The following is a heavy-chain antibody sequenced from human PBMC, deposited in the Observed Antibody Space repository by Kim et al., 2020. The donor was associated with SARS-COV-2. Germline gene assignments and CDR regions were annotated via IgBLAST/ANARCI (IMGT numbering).Heavy chain of an antibody. V-gene: IGHV1-46*01. D-gene: IGHD6-13*01. CDR2: K. Sequence: KSYAQKFQGRVTMTRETSTSTVYMELSSLRSEDMAVYYCARDKAGGMDVWGQGTTVTVSS. J-gene: IGHJ6*02. CDR3: ARDKAGGMDV.